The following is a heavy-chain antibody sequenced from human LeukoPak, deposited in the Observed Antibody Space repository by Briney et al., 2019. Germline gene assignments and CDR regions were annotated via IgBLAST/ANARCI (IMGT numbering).Heavy chain of an antibody. J-gene: IGHJ6*03. V-gene: IGHV4-34*01. CDR1: GGSFSGYY. CDR3: ARHLLAPTSYYYYMDV. Sequence: SETLSLTCAVYGGSFSGYYWSWIRQPPGKGLEWIGEINHSGSTNYNPSLKSRVTISVDTSKNQFSLKLSSVTAADTAVYYCARHLLAPTSYYYYMDVWGKGTTVTISS. CDR2: INHSGST. D-gene: IGHD3-3*02.